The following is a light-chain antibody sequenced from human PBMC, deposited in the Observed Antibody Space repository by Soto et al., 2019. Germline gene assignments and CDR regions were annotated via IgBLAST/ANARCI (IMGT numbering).Light chain of an antibody. CDR1: QGISSA. CDR2: DAS. J-gene: IGKJ4*01. V-gene: IGKV1-13*02. Sequence: AIQLTQSPSSLSASVGDRVTITCRASQGISSALAWYQQKPGKAPKLVIYDASSLESGVPSRFSGSGSGTDCTLTISSPQPEDFPTSYCQQFNSYPLTFRGGIKVEIK. CDR3: QQFNSYPLT.